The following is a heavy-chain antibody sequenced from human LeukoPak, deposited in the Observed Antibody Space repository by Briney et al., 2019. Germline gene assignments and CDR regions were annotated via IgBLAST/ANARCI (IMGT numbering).Heavy chain of an antibody. Sequence: GGSLRLSCAASGFTFDDYAMHWVRQAPGKGLEWVSGISWNSGSIGYADSVKGRFTVSRDNAKNSLYLQMNSLRAEDTALYYCAKDIFGGPYRWGQGTMVTVSS. CDR2: ISWNSGSI. D-gene: IGHD3-10*01. J-gene: IGHJ3*01. CDR1: GFTFDDYA. V-gene: IGHV3-9*01. CDR3: AKDIFGGPYR.